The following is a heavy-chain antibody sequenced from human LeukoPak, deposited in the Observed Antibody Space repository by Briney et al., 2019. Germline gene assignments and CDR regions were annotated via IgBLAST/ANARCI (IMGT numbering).Heavy chain of an antibody. D-gene: IGHD1/OR15-1a*01. CDR2: INHSGST. CDR1: GGSFSGYY. CDR3: ARRYNWNRPHFDY. J-gene: IGHJ4*02. Sequence: PSETLSLTCAVYGGSFSGYYWSWIRQPPGKGLEWIGEINHSGSTNYNPSLKRRVTISVDTSKNQFSLKLSSVTAADTAVYYCARRYNWNRPHFDYWGQGTLVTVSS. V-gene: IGHV4-34*01.